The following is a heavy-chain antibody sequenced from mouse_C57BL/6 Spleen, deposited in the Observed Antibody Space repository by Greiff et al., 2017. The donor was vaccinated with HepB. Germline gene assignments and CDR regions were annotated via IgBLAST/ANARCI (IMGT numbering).Heavy chain of an antibody. J-gene: IGHJ4*01. CDR3: ARALITTVVARDYYAMDY. D-gene: IGHD1-1*01. CDR2: IYPRSGNT. CDR1: GYTFTSYG. Sequence: QVQLQQSGAELARPGASVKLSCKASGYTFTSYGISWVKQRTGQGLEWIGEIYPRSGNTYYNEKFKGKATLTADKSSSTAYMELRSLTSEDSAVYFCARALITTVVARDYYAMDYWGQGTSVTVSS. V-gene: IGHV1-81*01.